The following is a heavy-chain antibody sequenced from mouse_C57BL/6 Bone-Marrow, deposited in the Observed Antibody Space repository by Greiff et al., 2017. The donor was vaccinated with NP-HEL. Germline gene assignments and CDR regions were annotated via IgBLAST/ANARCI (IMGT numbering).Heavy chain of an antibody. D-gene: IGHD4-1*01. CDR2: IDPSDSYT. Sequence: VQLQQPGAELVKPGASVKLSCKASGYTFTSYWMQWVKQRPGQGLEWIGEIDPSDSYTNYNQKFKGKATLTVDTSSSTAYMQLSSLTSEDSAVYYCARGGILGYYWVQGTTLTVSS. CDR1: GYTFTSYW. CDR3: ARGGILGYY. V-gene: IGHV1-50*01. J-gene: IGHJ2*01.